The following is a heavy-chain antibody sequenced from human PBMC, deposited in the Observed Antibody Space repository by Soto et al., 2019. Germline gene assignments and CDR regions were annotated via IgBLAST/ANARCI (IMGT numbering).Heavy chain of an antibody. CDR2: TYYRSRWYN. Sequence: SQTLSLTCAISGAGVPTTSPGWNWIRQSPSRGLEWLGRTYYRSRWYNEYGVSVKSRITINPDTSRNQISLQLNSVTPEDTAIYYCARDIDFGYWGRGTQVTVSS. CDR1: GAGVPTTSPG. V-gene: IGHV6-1*01. CDR3: ARDIDFGY. J-gene: IGHJ4*02. D-gene: IGHD3-3*01.